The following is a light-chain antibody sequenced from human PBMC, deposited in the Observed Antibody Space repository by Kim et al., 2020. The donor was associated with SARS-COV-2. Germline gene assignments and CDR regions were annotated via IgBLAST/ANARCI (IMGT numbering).Light chain of an antibody. J-gene: IGLJ2*01. Sequence: VSPGKTASITCSGDKLGDKYACWYQQRPGQSPVLVIYQDTKRPSGIPERFSGSNSGNTATLTISGTQAMDEADYYCQAWDSSHVVFGGGTQLTVL. CDR3: QAWDSSHVV. CDR1: KLGDKY. CDR2: QDT. V-gene: IGLV3-1*01.